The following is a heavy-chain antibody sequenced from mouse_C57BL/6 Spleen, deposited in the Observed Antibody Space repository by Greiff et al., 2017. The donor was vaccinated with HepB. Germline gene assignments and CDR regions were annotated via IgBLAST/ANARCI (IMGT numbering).Heavy chain of an antibody. CDR3: ASLQLGGFAY. D-gene: IGHD4-1*02. Sequence: DVKLVESGGGLVQPGGSLSLSCAASGFTFTDYYMSWVRQPPGKALEWLGFIRNKANGYTTEYSASVKGRFTISRDNSQSILYLQMNALRAEDSATYYCASLQLGGFAYWGQGTLVTVSA. CDR2: IRNKANGYTT. J-gene: IGHJ3*01. CDR1: GFTFTDYY. V-gene: IGHV7-3*01.